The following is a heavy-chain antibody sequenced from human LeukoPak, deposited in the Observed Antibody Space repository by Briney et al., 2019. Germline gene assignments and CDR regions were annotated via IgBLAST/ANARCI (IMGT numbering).Heavy chain of an antibody. CDR3: AKEIQLWYYYYGMDV. Sequence: PGRSLRLSCAASGFTFSSYGMHWVRQAPGKGLEWVAVISYDGSNKYYADSVKGRFTISRDNSKNTLYLQMNSLRAEDTAVYYCAKEIQLWYYYYGMDVWGQGTTVTVSS. CDR1: GFTFSSYG. CDR2: ISYDGSNK. D-gene: IGHD5-18*01. V-gene: IGHV3-30*18. J-gene: IGHJ6*02.